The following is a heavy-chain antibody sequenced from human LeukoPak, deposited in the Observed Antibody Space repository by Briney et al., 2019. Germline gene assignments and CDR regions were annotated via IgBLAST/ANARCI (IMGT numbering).Heavy chain of an antibody. CDR1: GYSFTGNY. Sequence: ASVKVSCMSSGYSFTGNYIHRVRPAPGRGLEWMGWINPNNGDTNYAQRFQGKVTITRDMSIRTANIALCRLTSDDTAVYYCARGHYCGSSGYLDYWAQGTLVTVSS. V-gene: IGHV1-2*02. CDR3: ARGHYCGSSGYLDY. D-gene: IGHD3-22*01. J-gene: IGHJ4*02. CDR2: INPNNGDT.